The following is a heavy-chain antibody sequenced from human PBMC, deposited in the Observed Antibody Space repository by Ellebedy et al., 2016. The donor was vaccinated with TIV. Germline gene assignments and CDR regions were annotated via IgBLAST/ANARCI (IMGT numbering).Heavy chain of an antibody. CDR2: INSDGSST. D-gene: IGHD3-22*01. Sequence: PGGSLRLSCAASGFTFSNYWVHWVRQAPGKGLVWVSRINSDGSSTSFADSVKGRFTVSRDNAKNTLYLQMNSLRAEDTAVYYCALFYYDTSGYTDSFGYWGQGTLVTVSS. CDR3: ALFYYDTSGYTDSFGY. V-gene: IGHV3-74*01. CDR1: GFTFSNYW. J-gene: IGHJ4*02.